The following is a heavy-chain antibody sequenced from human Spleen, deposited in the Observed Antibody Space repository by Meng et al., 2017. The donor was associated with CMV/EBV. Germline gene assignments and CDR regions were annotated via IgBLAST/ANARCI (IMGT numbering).Heavy chain of an antibody. V-gene: IGHV1-18*01. D-gene: IGHD6-19*01. CDR2: ISAYSGDT. J-gene: IGHJ3*02. CDR3: ARASRLYSRGWYDDAFDI. CDR1: GYRFSDYG. Sequence: ASVKVSCKASGYRFSDYGISWVRQAPGQRPEWLGWISAYSGDTKYAQRFQGRVSVTTDTSTSTAYMELRSLRSDDKAVYYCARASRLYSRGWYDDAFDIWGQGTMVTVSS.